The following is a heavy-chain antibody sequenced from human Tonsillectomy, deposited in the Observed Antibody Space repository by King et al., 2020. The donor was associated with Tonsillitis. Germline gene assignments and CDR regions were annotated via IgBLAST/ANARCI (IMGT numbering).Heavy chain of an antibody. J-gene: IGHJ6*02. CDR2: IIPIFGTA. CDR3: ARDVTDYYDSSGYPNGMDV. CDR1: GGTFSSYA. Sequence: QLVQSGAEVKKPGSSVKVSCKASGGTFSSYAISWVRQAPGQGLEWMGGIIPIFGTANYAQKFQGRVTITADESTSTAYMELCSLRSEDTAVYYCARDVTDYYDSSGYPNGMDVWGQGPTVTVSS. D-gene: IGHD3-22*01. V-gene: IGHV1-69*01.